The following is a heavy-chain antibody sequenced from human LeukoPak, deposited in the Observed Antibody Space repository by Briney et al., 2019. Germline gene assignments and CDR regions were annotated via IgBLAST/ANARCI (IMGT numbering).Heavy chain of an antibody. CDR1: GFTFSSYA. D-gene: IGHD3-22*01. CDR3: AIMHGYYDGSGYWVQ. Sequence: GGSLRLSRAASGFTFSSYAMSWVRQAPGKGLEWVSAISGSGGSTYCADSVKGRFTISRDNSKNTLYLQMNSLRAEDTAVYYCAIMHGYYDGSGYWVQWGQGTLVTVSS. V-gene: IGHV3-23*01. J-gene: IGHJ1*01. CDR2: ISGSGGST.